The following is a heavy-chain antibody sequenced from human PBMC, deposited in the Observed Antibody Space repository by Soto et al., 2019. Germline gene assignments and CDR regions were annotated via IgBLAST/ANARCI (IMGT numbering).Heavy chain of an antibody. V-gene: IGHV1-69*13. CDR1: GGTFSSYA. Sequence: SVKVSCKASGGTFSSYAISWVRQAPGQGLEWMGGIIPIFGTANYAQKFQGRVTITADESTSTAYMGLSSLRSEDTAVYYCARGAIYGDYADYYYYGMDVWGQGTTVTVAS. CDR2: IIPIFGTA. J-gene: IGHJ6*02. CDR3: ARGAIYGDYADYYYYGMDV. D-gene: IGHD4-17*01.